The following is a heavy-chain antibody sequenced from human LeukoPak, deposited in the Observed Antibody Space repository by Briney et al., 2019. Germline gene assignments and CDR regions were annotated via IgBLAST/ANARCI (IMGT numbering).Heavy chain of an antibody. CDR1: GGTFSSYA. D-gene: IGHD6-13*01. CDR3: ARERSAAPETNYYYYMDV. Sequence: VASVKVSCKASGGTFSSYAISWVRQAPGQGLEWMGRIIPIFGTANYAQKFQGRVTITTDESTSTAYMELSSLRSEDTAVYYCARERSAAPETNYYYYMDVWGKGTTVTVSS. CDR2: IIPIFGTA. J-gene: IGHJ6*03. V-gene: IGHV1-69*05.